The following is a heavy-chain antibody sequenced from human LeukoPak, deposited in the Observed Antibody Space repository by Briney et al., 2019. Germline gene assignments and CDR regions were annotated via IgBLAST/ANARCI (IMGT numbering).Heavy chain of an antibody. CDR1: GGSINSYY. D-gene: IGHD6-13*01. Sequence: SETLSLTCTVSGGSINSYYWSWIRQPPGKGLEWIGNIYYSGSTNYNPSLKSRVTISVDTSKNQFSLKLSSVTAADTAVYYCARARPELAAAGIVDYWGQGTLVTVSS. J-gene: IGHJ4*02. CDR2: IYYSGST. CDR3: ARARPELAAAGIVDY. V-gene: IGHV4-59*01.